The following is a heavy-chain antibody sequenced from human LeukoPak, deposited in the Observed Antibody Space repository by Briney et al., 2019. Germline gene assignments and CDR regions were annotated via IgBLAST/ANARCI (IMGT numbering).Heavy chain of an antibody. V-gene: IGHV3-23*01. CDR2: ISGSGGST. CDR1: GFTFSSYA. J-gene: IGHJ4*02. D-gene: IGHD3-9*01. CDR3: AKATYYDILTGYIYFDY. Sequence: GGSLRLSCAASGFTFSSYAMSWVRQAPGKGLEWVSAISGSGGSTYYADSVKGRFTISRDNSKNTLYLQMNSLRAEDTAVYYCAKATYYDILTGYIYFDYWGQGTLVTVSS.